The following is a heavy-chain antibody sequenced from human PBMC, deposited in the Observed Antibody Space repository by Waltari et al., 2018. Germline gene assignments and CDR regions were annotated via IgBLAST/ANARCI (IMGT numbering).Heavy chain of an antibody. J-gene: IGHJ4*02. CDR2: STWNSNNI. CDR3: AKGHSGSYGLDY. D-gene: IGHD1-26*01. CDR1: GFTFEDYA. Sequence: EIQLVESGGGLAQPGRSLRLSCAASGFTFEDYAMDWVRQTPGKGREGVSGSTWNSNNIGYADSVKGRLTISRDNAKKTLYLQMNSLRTEDTALYYCAKGHSGSYGLDYWGQGTPVTVSS. V-gene: IGHV3-9*01.